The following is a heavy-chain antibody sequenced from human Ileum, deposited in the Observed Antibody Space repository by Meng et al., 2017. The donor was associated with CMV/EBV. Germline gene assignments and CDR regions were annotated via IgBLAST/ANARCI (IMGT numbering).Heavy chain of an antibody. Sequence: TTFEESGPSLVNTPPTLTLTCPFSGFPLSTSGVGVGWIRQPPGKALEWLAVIYWDDDKSCSPSLKSRLTITKDTSKKQVVLTMTNMDPVDTATYYCAHGNYKSSAYYYDYWGQGTLVTVFS. CDR1: GFPLSTSGVG. CDR3: AHGNYKSSAYYYDY. D-gene: IGHD3-22*01. CDR2: IYWDDDK. J-gene: IGHJ4*02. V-gene: IGHV2-5*02.